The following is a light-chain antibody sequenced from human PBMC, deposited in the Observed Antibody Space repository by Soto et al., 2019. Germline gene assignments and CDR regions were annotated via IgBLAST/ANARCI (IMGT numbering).Light chain of an antibody. CDR2: EVS. J-gene: IGLJ2*01. CDR1: SSDVGGYNY. CDR3: SSYTSSSTLVV. V-gene: IGLV2-14*01. Sequence: QSALTQPASVSGSPGQSITISCPGTSSDVGGYNYVSWYQQHPGKAPQLMIFEVSNRSSGVSNRFSGSKSGNTASLTISGLQAEDEADYYCSSYTSSSTLVVFGGGTQLTVL.